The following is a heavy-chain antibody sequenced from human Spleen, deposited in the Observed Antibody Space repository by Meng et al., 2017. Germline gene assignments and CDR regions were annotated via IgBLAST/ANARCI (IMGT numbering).Heavy chain of an antibody. Sequence: GESLKISCAASEFTFSIYWMHWVRQAPGKGLVWVSRIDRYGSSTNYADSVKGRFTISRDNAKNTLYLQMRSLRAEDTAFYYCAERFSSNWDYWGQGMLVTISS. CDR3: AERFSSNWDY. CDR2: IDRYGSST. V-gene: IGHV3-74*01. J-gene: IGHJ4*02. D-gene: IGHD6-13*01. CDR1: EFTFSIYW.